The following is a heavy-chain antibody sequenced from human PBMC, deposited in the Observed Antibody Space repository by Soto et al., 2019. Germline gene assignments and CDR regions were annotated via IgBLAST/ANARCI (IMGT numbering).Heavy chain of an antibody. CDR2: VSYSGNT. J-gene: IGHJ6*02. V-gene: IGHV4-61*01. CDR3: ARAVGTTRNGMDV. Sequence: QVQLQESGPGLVKPSETLPLTCTVSGDSVSSGSYYWTWIRQPPGKGLEWIGYVSYSGNTNYNPTLKSRVIMSVDTSENQFSLKLSAVTAADTAVYHCARAVGTTRNGMDVWGQGTTVTVSS. D-gene: IGHD1-1*01. CDR1: GDSVSSGSYY.